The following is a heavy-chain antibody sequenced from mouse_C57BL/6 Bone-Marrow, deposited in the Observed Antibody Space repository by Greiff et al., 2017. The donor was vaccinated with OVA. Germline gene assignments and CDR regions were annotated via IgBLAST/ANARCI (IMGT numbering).Heavy chain of an antibody. CDR3: AIYDYDGGPDY. J-gene: IGHJ2*01. Sequence: EVKLQESGPGLVKPSQSLSLTCSVTGYSITSGYYWNWIRQFPGNKLEWMGYISYDGSNNYNPSLKNRISITRDTSKNQFFLKLNSVTTEDTATYYCAIYDYDGGPDYWGQGTTLTVSS. CDR2: ISYDGSN. D-gene: IGHD2-4*01. CDR1: GYSITSGYY. V-gene: IGHV3-6*01.